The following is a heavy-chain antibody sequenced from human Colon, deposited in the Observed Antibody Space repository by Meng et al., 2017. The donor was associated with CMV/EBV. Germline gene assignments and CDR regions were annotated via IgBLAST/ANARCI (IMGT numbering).Heavy chain of an antibody. V-gene: IGHV3-23*01. CDR3: AKIQRGNFDY. CDR1: GFTFYSYA. CDR2: ISGTGGNT. D-gene: IGHD3-10*01. J-gene: IGHJ4*02. Sequence: GGSLRLSCAASGFTFYSYALGWVRQAPGKGLEWVSAISGTGGNTYYADSVRGRFTISRDNSKNTPYLQLNNLRGDDTAVYYCAKIQRGNFDYWGQGTLVTVSS.